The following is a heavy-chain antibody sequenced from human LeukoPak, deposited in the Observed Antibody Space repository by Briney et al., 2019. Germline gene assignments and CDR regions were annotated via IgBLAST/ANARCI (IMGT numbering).Heavy chain of an antibody. V-gene: IGHV4-34*01. Sequence: PSETLSLTCAVYGGSFSGYYWSWIRQPPGKGLEWIGEINHSGSTNYNPSLKSRVTISVDTSKNQFSLKLSSVTAADTAVYYCARGHVAPIAVAGRVRPLDYWGRGTLVTVSS. CDR2: INHSGST. CDR1: GGSFSGYY. CDR3: ARGHVAPIAVAGRVRPLDY. D-gene: IGHD6-19*01. J-gene: IGHJ4*02.